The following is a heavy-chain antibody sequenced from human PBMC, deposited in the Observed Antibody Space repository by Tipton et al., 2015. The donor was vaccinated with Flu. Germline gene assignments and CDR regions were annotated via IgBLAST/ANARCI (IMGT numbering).Heavy chain of an antibody. Sequence: LRLSCTVSGGSMSPYFWSWIRQAPGKGLEWIGYVYYGGSTNYNASLKSRVTISVDKSKNQFSLSLNSGTAADTAVYYCAREDRDMVGATFAVDICGQGTMVTVSS. CDR1: GGSMSPYF. J-gene: IGHJ3*02. V-gene: IGHV4-59*01. CDR2: VYYGGST. D-gene: IGHD1-26*01. CDR3: AREDRDMVGATFAVDI.